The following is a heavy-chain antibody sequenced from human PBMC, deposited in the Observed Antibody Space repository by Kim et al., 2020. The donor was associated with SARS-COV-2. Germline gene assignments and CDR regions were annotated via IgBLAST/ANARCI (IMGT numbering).Heavy chain of an antibody. V-gene: IGHV1-18*01. CDR1: GYMFISYG. J-gene: IGHJ5*02. CDR2: ISAYNGKT. D-gene: IGHD3-22*01. Sequence: ASVKVSCKASGYMFISYGISWVRQAPGQGLEWMGWISAYNGKTNYAQNLQGRVTMTTDTSTSTAYMELRSLRSDDTAVYYCARDLYYYDSSGWWFDPWGQGTLVTVSS. CDR3: ARDLYYYDSSGWWFDP.